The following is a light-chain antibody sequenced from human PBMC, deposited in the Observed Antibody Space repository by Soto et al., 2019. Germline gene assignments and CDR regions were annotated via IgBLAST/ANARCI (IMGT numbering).Light chain of an antibody. CDR3: QRLT. CDR2: GAS. V-gene: IGKV3-20*01. Sequence: EIVLTQSPDTRAFSPGERATLSCRASQTVTSSYLAWSQQKPGQAPRLLIYGASNRATGIPDRFSGSGSGTDFTLTTSRLEPEDSAVYYCQRLTFGQGTRLEIK. J-gene: IGKJ5*01. CDR1: QTVTSSY.